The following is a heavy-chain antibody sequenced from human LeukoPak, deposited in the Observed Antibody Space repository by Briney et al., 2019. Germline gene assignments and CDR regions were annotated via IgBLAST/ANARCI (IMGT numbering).Heavy chain of an antibody. CDR3: AREGIVVVPADMDYYYGMDV. Sequence: ASVKVSCKVSGYTLTELSMHWVRQAPGKGLEWMGGFDPEDGETIYAQKFQGRVTMTEDTSTDTVYMELSSLRSEDTAVYYCAREGIVVVPADMDYYYGMDVWGQGTTVTVSS. CDR2: FDPEDGET. V-gene: IGHV1-24*01. D-gene: IGHD2-2*01. J-gene: IGHJ6*02. CDR1: GYTLTELS.